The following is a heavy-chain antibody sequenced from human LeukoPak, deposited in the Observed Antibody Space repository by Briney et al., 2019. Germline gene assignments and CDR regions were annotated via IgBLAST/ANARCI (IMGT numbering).Heavy chain of an antibody. CDR3: ARVGRDSSSDACFDY. V-gene: IGHV4-34*01. J-gene: IGHJ4*02. CDR2: INHSGST. D-gene: IGHD6-13*01. Sequence: SETLSLTCAVYGGSFSGYYWSWIRQPPGKGLEWIGEINHSGSTNYNPSLKSRVTISVDTSKNQFSLKLSSVTAADTAVYYCARVGRDSSSDACFDYWGQGTLVTVSS. CDR1: GGSFSGYY.